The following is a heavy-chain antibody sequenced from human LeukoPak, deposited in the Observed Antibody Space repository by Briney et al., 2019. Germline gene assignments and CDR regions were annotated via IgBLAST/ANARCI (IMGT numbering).Heavy chain of an antibody. J-gene: IGHJ4*02. D-gene: IGHD1-26*01. V-gene: IGHV3-23*01. CDR2: ISGSGGST. CDR3: AKDGMGARPFDY. Sequence: PGRSLRLSCAASGFTFSSYAMSWVRQAPGKGLEWVSGISGSGGSTYYADSVKGRFTISRDNSKNTLYLQMNSLRAEDTAVYYCAKDGMGARPFDYWGQGTLVTVSS. CDR1: GFTFSSYA.